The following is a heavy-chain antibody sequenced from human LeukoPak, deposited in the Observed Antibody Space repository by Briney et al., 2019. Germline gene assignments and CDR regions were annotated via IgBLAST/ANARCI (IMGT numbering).Heavy chain of an antibody. CDR1: GGSISSSSYY. J-gene: IGHJ4*02. CDR3: ASAPDLLCSSTSCQPFDY. Sequence: SETLSLTCTVSGGSISSSSYYWGWIRQPPGKGLEWIGSIYYSGSTYYNPSLKSRVTISVDTSKNQFSLKLSSVTAADTAVYYCASAPDLLCSSTSCQPFDYWGQETLVTVSS. V-gene: IGHV4-39*01. CDR2: IYYSGST. D-gene: IGHD2-2*01.